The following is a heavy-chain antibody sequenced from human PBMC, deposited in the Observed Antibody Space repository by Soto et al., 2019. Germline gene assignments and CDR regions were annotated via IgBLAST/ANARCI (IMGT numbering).Heavy chain of an antibody. Sequence: ASVKVSCKASGYTFTSYGISWVRQAPGQGLEWMGWISAYNGNTNYAQKLQGRVTMTTDTSTSTAYMELRSLRSDDTAVYYCAREPWLAEGHNWFDPWGQGTLVTVSS. V-gene: IGHV1-18*01. CDR2: ISAYNGNT. CDR3: AREPWLAEGHNWFDP. J-gene: IGHJ5*02. D-gene: IGHD6-19*01. CDR1: GYTFTSYG.